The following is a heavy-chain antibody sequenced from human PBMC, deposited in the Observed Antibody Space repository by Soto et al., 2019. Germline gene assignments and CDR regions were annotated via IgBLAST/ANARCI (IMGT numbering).Heavy chain of an antibody. Sequence: QVQLVQSGAEVKKPGSSVKVSCKASGGTFSSHVFNWVRQAPGQGLEWMGGIMPIIGTANYAQKLQGRFTLTSNASTSTADMDLSSLKSEDTAVYYCARYLDFRDGNIAPLDHCCQGTLVTVSS. D-gene: IGHD3-3*01. CDR3: ARYLDFRDGNIAPLDH. CDR2: IMPIIGTA. J-gene: IGHJ4*02. V-gene: IGHV1-69*01. CDR1: GGTFSSHV.